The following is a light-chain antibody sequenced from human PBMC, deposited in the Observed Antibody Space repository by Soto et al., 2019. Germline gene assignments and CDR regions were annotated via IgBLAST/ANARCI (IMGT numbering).Light chain of an antibody. CDR3: QQYNMWPRT. CDR2: GAS. J-gene: IGKJ1*01. V-gene: IGKV3-15*01. Sequence: EIVMRQSPAPLSVSPGERATLSCRASQSLGTNLAWFQQKPGQAPRLLIHGASTRATGTPARFSGSGSGTEFTLTISSLQSEDFAVYYCQQYNMWPRTFGQGTKVDIK. CDR1: QSLGTN.